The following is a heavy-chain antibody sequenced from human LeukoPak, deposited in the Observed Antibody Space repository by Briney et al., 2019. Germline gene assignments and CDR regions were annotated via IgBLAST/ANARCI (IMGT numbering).Heavy chain of an antibody. CDR1: GGSISSYY. Sequence: TSETLSLTCTVSGGSISSYYWSWIRQPPGKGLEWIGYIYYSGSTNYNPSLKSRVTISVDTSKNQFSLKLSSVTAADMAVYYCARTLNSAVLGATDALDIWGQGTMVTVSS. CDR2: IYYSGST. CDR3: ARTLNSAVLGATDALDI. V-gene: IGHV4-59*01. D-gene: IGHD3-10*01. J-gene: IGHJ3*02.